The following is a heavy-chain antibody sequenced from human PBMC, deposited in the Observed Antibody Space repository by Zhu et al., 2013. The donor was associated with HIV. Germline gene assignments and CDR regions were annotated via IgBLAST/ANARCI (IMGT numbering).Heavy chain of an antibody. CDR2: FSPYGGAT. CDR1: GYTFTGHY. V-gene: IGHV1-2*02. D-gene: IGHD6-25*01. CDR3: ARDERALDV. Sequence: QVQLVQSGAEVKKLGASVKVSCKASGYTFTGHYIHWVRQAPGQGLEWMGWFSPYGGATNFAQRFQGRVSMTGDTTIHTAYMQLNRLVYDDTAVYYCARDERALDVWGQGTMVTVSS. J-gene: IGHJ3*01.